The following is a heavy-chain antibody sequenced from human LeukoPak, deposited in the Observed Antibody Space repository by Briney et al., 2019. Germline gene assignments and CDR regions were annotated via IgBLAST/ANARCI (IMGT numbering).Heavy chain of an antibody. V-gene: IGHV1-2*02. Sequence: ASVKVSCKASGYTFTGYYMHWVRQAPGQGLEWMGWINPNSGGTNYAQKFQGRVTMTRGTSISTAYMELSRLRSDDTAVYYCARELEGYCSGGSCYDPDAFDIWGQGTMVTVSS. CDR1: GYTFTGYY. J-gene: IGHJ3*02. CDR2: INPNSGGT. D-gene: IGHD2-15*01. CDR3: ARELEGYCSGGSCYDPDAFDI.